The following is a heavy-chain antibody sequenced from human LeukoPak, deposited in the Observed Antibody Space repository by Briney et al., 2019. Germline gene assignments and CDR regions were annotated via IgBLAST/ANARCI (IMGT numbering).Heavy chain of an antibody. Sequence: ASVKVSCKASVYTFTSYGISWVRQAPGQGPEWMGRISAYNGNTYYAQNLQGRVTMTTDTSTSTAYMELRSLRSDDTAVYYCARDGRQDGRFEYWGQGTLVTVSS. CDR1: VYTFTSYG. J-gene: IGHJ4*02. V-gene: IGHV1-18*01. CDR2: ISAYNGNT. CDR3: ARDGRQDGRFEY.